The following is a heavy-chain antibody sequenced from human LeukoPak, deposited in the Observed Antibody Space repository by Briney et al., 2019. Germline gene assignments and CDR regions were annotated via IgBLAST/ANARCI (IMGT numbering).Heavy chain of an antibody. J-gene: IGHJ4*02. CDR2: ITPNNGGT. Sequence: ASVKASCKASGFTFTAYYLHWVRLAPGQGLEWMGWITPNNGGTNYAQKFQDRVTMTRDTSINTAYLELSRLRSDDTAVYFCARGYCGGGSCYSWVDYWGQGTLVTVSS. CDR3: ARGYCGGGSCYSWVDY. D-gene: IGHD2-15*01. CDR1: GFTFTAYY. V-gene: IGHV1-2*02.